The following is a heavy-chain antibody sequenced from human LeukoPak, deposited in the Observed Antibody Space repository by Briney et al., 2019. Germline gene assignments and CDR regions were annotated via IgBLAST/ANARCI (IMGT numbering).Heavy chain of an antibody. V-gene: IGHV3-7*03. CDR1: GFTFSRYW. CDR3: ARDGRPLDY. Sequence: GGSLRLSCAASGFTFSRYWMSWVRQAPGKGLEWVANIRQDGGEKYYVDSVKGRFTISRDNAKNSLYLQMSSLRVEDTAVYYCARDGRPLDYWGQGTLVTVSS. J-gene: IGHJ4*02. CDR2: IRQDGGEK.